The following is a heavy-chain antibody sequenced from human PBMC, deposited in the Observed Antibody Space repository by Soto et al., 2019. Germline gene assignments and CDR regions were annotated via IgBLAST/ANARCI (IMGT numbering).Heavy chain of an antibody. CDR1: GGSISSYY. CDR2: IYYSGST. J-gene: IGHJ4*02. CDR3: ARGGYSSSWTISYFDY. V-gene: IGHV4-59*01. D-gene: IGHD6-13*01. Sequence: QVQLQESGPGLVKPSETLSLTCTVSGGSISSYYWSWIRQPPGKGLEWIGYIYYSGSTNYNPSLKSRVTISVDTSKNQFSLKLSSVTAADTAVYYCARGGYSSSWTISYFDYWGQGTLVTVSS.